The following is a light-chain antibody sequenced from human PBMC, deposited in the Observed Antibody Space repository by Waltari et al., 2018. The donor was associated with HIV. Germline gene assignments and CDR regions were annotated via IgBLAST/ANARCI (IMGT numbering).Light chain of an antibody. CDR2: NVN. CDR1: SSYVDTF. J-gene: IGLJ1*01. Sequence: QSALTQPHSVSGSPGQSLTISCTGTSSYVDTFVSWYQQHPGKAPQVIIYNVNNRPSGVPDLFSGSKSGNTAFLTISGLQAEDEAEYHCCSHAGNFIFAFGTGTKVTVL. V-gene: IGLV2-11*01. CDR3: CSHAGNFIFA.